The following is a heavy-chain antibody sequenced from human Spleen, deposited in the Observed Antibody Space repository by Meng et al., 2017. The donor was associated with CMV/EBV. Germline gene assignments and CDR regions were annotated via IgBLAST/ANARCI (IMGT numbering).Heavy chain of an antibody. CDR1: EFTFSKFV. CDR3: ARDLMGVLTSAGYYGMDV. V-gene: IGHV3-21*01. J-gene: IGHJ6*02. D-gene: IGHD2-8*01. CDR2: ISSSGGRP. Sequence: GESLKISCTASEFTFSKFVLNWVRQAPGKGLEWISAISSSGGRPYYAASVKGRFTISRDNAKNALFLQMNSLRAEDTAVYYCARDLMGVLTSAGYYGMDVWGQGTTVTVSS.